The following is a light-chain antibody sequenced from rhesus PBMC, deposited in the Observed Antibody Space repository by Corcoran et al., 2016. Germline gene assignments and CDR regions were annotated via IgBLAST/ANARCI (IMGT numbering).Light chain of an antibody. CDR3: QKYSSSPFT. CDR2: GAS. J-gene: IGKJ3*01. CDR1: QSVSSY. Sequence: QVILTQSPATLSLSPGERATLSCRASQSVSSYLAWYQQKPGQAPRLLIYGASRRATGIPDRFSGSGSWTEFTLTISSLEPEDFAVYYCQKYSSSPFTFGPGTKLDIK. V-gene: IGKV3-53*01.